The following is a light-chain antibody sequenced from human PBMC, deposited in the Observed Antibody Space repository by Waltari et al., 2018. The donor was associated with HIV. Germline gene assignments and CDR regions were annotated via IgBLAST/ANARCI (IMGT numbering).Light chain of an antibody. CDR2: EVT. Sequence: QSALTQPPSASGSPGQSVTISCTGTSRAVGGSIPVSWYQQHTGKAPKLIIYEVTKRPSGVPDRFSGSKSGNTASLTVSGLQAEDEADYYCTSYGGNNNLLFGGGTKLTVL. CDR1: SRAVGGSIP. CDR3: TSYGGNNNLL. V-gene: IGLV2-8*01. J-gene: IGLJ2*01.